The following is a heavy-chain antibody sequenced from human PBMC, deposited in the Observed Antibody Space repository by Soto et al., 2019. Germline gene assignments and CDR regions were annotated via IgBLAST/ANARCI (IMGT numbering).Heavy chain of an antibody. CDR2: INHSGST. D-gene: IGHD3-9*01. CDR3: ARWGTYYDILTGYLRQYYYYYGMDV. CDR1: GGSFSGYY. Sequence: SLTCAVYGGSFSGYYWSWIRQPPGKGLEWIGEINHSGSTNYNPSLKSRVTISVDTSKNQFSLKLSSVTAADTAVYYCARWGTYYDILTGYLRQYYYYYGMDVWGQGTTVTVSS. V-gene: IGHV4-34*01. J-gene: IGHJ6*02.